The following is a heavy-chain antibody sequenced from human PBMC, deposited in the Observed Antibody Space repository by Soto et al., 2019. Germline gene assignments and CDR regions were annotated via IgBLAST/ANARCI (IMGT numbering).Heavy chain of an antibody. D-gene: IGHD3-22*01. Sequence: GGSLRLSCAASGFTFSSYAMSWVRQAPGKGLEWVSAISGSGGSTYYPDSVKGRFTISRDNSKNTLYLQMNSLRAEDTAVYYCATTSGTMIVVVITTSPAFDIWGQGTMVTVSS. J-gene: IGHJ3*02. CDR3: ATTSGTMIVVVITTSPAFDI. V-gene: IGHV3-23*01. CDR1: GFTFSSYA. CDR2: ISGSGGST.